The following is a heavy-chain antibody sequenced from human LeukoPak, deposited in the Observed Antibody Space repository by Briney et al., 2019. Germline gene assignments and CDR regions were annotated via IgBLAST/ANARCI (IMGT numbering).Heavy chain of an antibody. CDR3: ARDVFYYYGSGSHSDAFDI. Sequence: KTSETLSLTCTVSGGSISSSSYYWGWIRQPPGKGLEWIGSIYYSGSTYYNPSLKSRVTISVDTSKNQFSLKLSSVTAADTAVYYCARDVFYYYGSGSHSDAFDIWGQGTMVTVSS. CDR2: IYYSGST. D-gene: IGHD3-10*01. J-gene: IGHJ3*02. CDR1: GGSISSSSYY. V-gene: IGHV4-39*02.